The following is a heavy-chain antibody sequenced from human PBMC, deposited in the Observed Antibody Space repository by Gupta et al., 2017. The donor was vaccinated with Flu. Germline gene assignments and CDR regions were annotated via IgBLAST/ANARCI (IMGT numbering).Heavy chain of an antibody. V-gene: IGHV3-43*01. CDR2: ISWDGGST. J-gene: IGHJ4*02. Sequence: HWVRQAPGKGLEWVSLISWDGGSTYYADSVKGRFTISRDNSKNSLYLQMNSLRTEDTALYYCAKGQWLAYFDYWGQGTLVTVSS. CDR3: AKGQWLAYFDY. D-gene: IGHD6-19*01.